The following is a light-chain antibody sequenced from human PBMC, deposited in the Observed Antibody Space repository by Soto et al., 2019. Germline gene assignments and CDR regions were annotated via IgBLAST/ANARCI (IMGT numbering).Light chain of an antibody. CDR3: GSWDSSLSAYV. Sequence: QSVLTQPPSVSAAPEQKVTISCSGSSSNIGGNSVFWYQQLPGTAPKLLIYDDNKRPSGIPDRFSGSKSGTSATLGITGFQTGDEADYYCGSWDSSLSAYVFGTGTQVTVL. V-gene: IGLV1-51*01. CDR1: SSNIGGNS. J-gene: IGLJ1*01. CDR2: DDN.